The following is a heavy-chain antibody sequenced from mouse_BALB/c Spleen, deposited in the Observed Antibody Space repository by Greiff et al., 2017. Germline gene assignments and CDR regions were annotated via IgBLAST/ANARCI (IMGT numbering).Heavy chain of an antibody. CDR2: ISTYYGDA. Sequence: VQLVESGAELVRPGVSVKISCKGSGYTFTDYAMHWVKQSHAKSLEWIGVISTYYGDASYNQKFKGKATMTVDKSSSTAYMELARLTSEDSAIYYCARGQTGTLAYWGQGTLVTVSA. CDR1: GYTFTDYA. D-gene: IGHD4-1*01. V-gene: IGHV1S137*01. CDR3: ARGQTGTLAY. J-gene: IGHJ3*01.